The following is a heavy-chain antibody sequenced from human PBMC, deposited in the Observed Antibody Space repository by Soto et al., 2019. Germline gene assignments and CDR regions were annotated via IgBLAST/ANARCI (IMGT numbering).Heavy chain of an antibody. Sequence: QVQLVESGGGVVQPGRSLRLSCAASGFTFSSYGMHWVRQAPGKGLEWVAVISYDGSNKYYADSVKGRFTISRDNSKNTLYLQMNSLRAEDTDVYYCAKDTQRKDFWSGYYDYWGQGTLVTVSS. V-gene: IGHV3-30*18. CDR3: AKDTQRKDFWSGYYDY. J-gene: IGHJ4*02. D-gene: IGHD3-3*01. CDR2: ISYDGSNK. CDR1: GFTFSSYG.